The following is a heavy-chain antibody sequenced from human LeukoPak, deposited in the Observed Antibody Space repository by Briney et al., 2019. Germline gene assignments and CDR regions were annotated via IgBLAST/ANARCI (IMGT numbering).Heavy chain of an antibody. D-gene: IGHD6-19*01. J-gene: IGHJ4*02. CDR1: GYTLTELS. CDR3: ATPGYSSGWTSFDY. V-gene: IGHV1-24*01. CDR2: FDPEDGET. Sequence: ASVKVSCKVSGYTLTELSMHWVRQAPGKGLEWMGGFDPEDGETIYAQKFQGRVTMTKDTSTDTAYMELSSLRSEDTAVYYCATPGYSSGWTSFDYWGQGTLVTVSS.